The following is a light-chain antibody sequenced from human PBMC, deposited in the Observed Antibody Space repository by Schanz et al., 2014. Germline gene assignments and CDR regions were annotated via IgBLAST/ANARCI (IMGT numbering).Light chain of an antibody. Sequence: QSALTQPASVSGSPGQSITISCTGTSSDVGSYNVVSWYQQHPGKAPKLMIYEGSKRPSGVPDRFSGSKSGTSASLAISGLQSDDEADYYCAAWDGSLIGYVFGTGTKLTVL. V-gene: IGLV2-14*02. CDR2: EGS. CDR1: SSDVGSYNV. CDR3: AAWDGSLIGYV. J-gene: IGLJ1*01.